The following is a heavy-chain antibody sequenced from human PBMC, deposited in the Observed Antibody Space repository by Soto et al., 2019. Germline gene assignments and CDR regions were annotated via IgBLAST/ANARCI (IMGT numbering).Heavy chain of an antibody. CDR1: GFTFSNYW. Sequence: PGGSLRLSCAATGFTFSNYWMSWVRQAPGKGLEWLANIKQEGSEKYYVDSVKGRFTISRDNAKNSLYLQMNSLRAEDTAVYYCARDPDEHWGLGTLVTVSS. CDR2: IKQEGSEK. CDR3: ARDPDEH. V-gene: IGHV3-7*01. J-gene: IGHJ4*02.